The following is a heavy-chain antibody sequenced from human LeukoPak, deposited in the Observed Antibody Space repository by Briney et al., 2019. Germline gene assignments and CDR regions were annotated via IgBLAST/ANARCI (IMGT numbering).Heavy chain of an antibody. Sequence: PGESLRLSCAASGFTSSSYAMSWVRQAPGEGLEWVSAISGSGGSTYYADSVKGRFTISRDNSKNTLYLQMNSLRAEDTAVYYCAKLYVDTAGDGCWGQGTLVTVSS. CDR1: GFTSSSYA. J-gene: IGHJ4*02. CDR2: ISGSGGST. D-gene: IGHD5-18*01. V-gene: IGHV3-23*01. CDR3: AKLYVDTAGDGC.